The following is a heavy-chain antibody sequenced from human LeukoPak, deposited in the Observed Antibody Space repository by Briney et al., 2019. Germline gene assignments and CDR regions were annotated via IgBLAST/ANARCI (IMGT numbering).Heavy chain of an antibody. J-gene: IGHJ4*02. CDR2: IYYSGST. CDR3: ARHTNDYYDSSGGYPYYFDY. Sequence: PSETLSLTCTVSGGSISSSSYCWSWLRQPPGKGLEGIGYIYYSGSTNYNPSLKSRVTISVHTSKYQFSRTLSSVTAADTAVYSCARHTNDYYDSSGGYPYYFDYWGQGTLVTVSS. CDR1: GGSISSSSYC. V-gene: IGHV4-61*05. D-gene: IGHD3-22*01.